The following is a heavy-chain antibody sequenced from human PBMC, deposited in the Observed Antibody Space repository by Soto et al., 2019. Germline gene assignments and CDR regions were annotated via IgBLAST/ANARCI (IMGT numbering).Heavy chain of an antibody. J-gene: IGHJ6*03. CDR2: INHSGST. Sequence: SETLSLTCAVFGGSFSSYFWTWIRQPPGKGLEWIGEINHSGSTNYNQSLKGRVTISVDTSKKQFSLKLRSVTAADTAVYYCARGNRDATYYYGSGSLYYMDVWGKGTTVTVSS. V-gene: IGHV4-34*01. CDR1: GGSFSSYF. CDR3: ARGNRDATYYYGSGSLYYMDV. D-gene: IGHD3-10*01.